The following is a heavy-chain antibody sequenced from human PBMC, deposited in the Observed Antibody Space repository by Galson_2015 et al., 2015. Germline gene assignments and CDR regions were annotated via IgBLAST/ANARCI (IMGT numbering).Heavy chain of an antibody. Sequence: SLRLSCAASGFTFSSYSMNWVRQAPGKGLEWVSSISSSSSSYIYYADSVKGRFTISRDNAKNSLYLQMNSLRAEDTAVYYCARGYCSGGSCYFDYWGQGTLVTVSS. CDR3: ARGYCSGGSCYFDY. CDR1: GFTFSSYS. D-gene: IGHD2-15*01. CDR2: ISSSSSSYI. V-gene: IGHV3-21*01. J-gene: IGHJ4*02.